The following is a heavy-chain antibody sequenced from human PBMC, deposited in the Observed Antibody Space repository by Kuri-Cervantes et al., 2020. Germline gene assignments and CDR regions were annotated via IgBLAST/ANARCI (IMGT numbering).Heavy chain of an antibody. CDR3: ARAHGTEGSGSYPHETDFDY. D-gene: IGHD3-10*01. J-gene: IGHJ4*02. Sequence: ASVKVSCKASGYTFTSYYMHWVRQAPGQGLEWMGIINPSGGSTSYAQKFQGRVTMTRDTSTSTVYMELSSLRSDDTAVYYCARAHGTEGSGSYPHETDFDYWGQGTLVTVSS. V-gene: IGHV1-46*01. CDR2: INPSGGST. CDR1: GYTFTSYY.